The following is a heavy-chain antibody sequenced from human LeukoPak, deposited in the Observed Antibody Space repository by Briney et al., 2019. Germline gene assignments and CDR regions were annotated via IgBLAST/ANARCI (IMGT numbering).Heavy chain of an antibody. CDR2: ISVSVDST. CDR3: ARGSKTAGTIYSFDY. D-gene: IGHD6-13*01. J-gene: IGHJ4*02. Sequence: PGRTLRLSCAVSGFTLSSFGMSWVPDAPGKGREGVSGISVSVDSTYYADSVKGRFTISRDNSKNTVYLQMNSLRAEDAAVYYCARGSKTAGTIYSFDYWGQGTLVTVSS. V-gene: IGHV3-23*01. CDR1: GFTLSSFG.